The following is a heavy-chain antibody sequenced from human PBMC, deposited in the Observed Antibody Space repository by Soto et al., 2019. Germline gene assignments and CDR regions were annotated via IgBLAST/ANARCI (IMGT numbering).Heavy chain of an antibody. V-gene: IGHV3-72*01. CDR3: ARDTGGSYDY. Sequence: GSLRLSCAASGFTVSDYYMDLVRQVPGKGLEWVGRSRNKANSYNTEYAASVKDRFSISRDNSKDSMYLQMNSLKTEDTAVYYCARDTGGSYDYWGQGALVTVSS. CDR1: GFTVSDYY. D-gene: IGHD1-26*01. J-gene: IGHJ4*02. CDR2: SRNKANSYNT.